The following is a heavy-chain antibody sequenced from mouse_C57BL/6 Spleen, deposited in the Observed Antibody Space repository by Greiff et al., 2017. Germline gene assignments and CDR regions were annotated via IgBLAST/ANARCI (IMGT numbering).Heavy chain of an antibody. CDR2: IWSGGST. CDR1: GFSLTSYG. CDR3: ARGYYGSGYAMDY. V-gene: IGHV2-2*01. J-gene: IGHJ4*01. Sequence: QVQLQQSGPGLVQPSQSLSITCPVSGFSLTSYGVHWVRQSPGKGLEWLGVIWSGGSTDYNAAFISRLSISKDNSKSQVFFKMNSLQADDTAIYYCARGYYGSGYAMDYWGQGTSVTVSS. D-gene: IGHD1-1*01.